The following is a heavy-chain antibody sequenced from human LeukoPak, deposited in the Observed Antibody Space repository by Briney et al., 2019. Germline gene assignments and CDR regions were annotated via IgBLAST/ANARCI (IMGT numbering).Heavy chain of an antibody. J-gene: IGHJ3*02. CDR2: INPNSGGT. CDR1: GYTFTGYH. V-gene: IGHV1-2*02. CDR3: ARFPNYDIWTGYDASDI. D-gene: IGHD3/OR15-3a*01. Sequence: ASVKVSCTASGYTFTGYHRHWVRQAPGQGLEWMGWINPNSGGTKYAQSFQGRVTMTRDTSISTAYMELSRLRSDDTAVYYCARFPNYDIWTGYDASDIWGQGTMVTVSS.